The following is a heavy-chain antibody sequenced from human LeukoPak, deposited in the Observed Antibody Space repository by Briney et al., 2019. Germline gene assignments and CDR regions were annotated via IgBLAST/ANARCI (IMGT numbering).Heavy chain of an antibody. Sequence: GGSLRLSCAASGFTFSSYAMSWVRQAPGKGLEWVSAISGSGGSTYYAYSVKGLFTISRDNSKNTLYLQMNSLRSEDTAVYYCAKGAVAGNQKPGGYWGQGTLVTVSS. CDR3: AKGAVAGNQKPGGY. J-gene: IGHJ4*02. V-gene: IGHV3-23*01. D-gene: IGHD6-19*01. CDR1: GFTFSSYA. CDR2: ISGSGGST.